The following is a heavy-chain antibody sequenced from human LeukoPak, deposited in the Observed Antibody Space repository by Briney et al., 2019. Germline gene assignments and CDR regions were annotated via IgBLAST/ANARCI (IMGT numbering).Heavy chain of an antibody. D-gene: IGHD4-17*01. CDR2: FDPEDGET. Sequence: ASVKVSGKVSGYTLTELSMHWVRQAPGKGLEWMGGFDPEDGETIYAQKFQGRVTMTEDTSTDTAYMELSSLRSEDTAVYYCATGIDYGDYYFDYWGQGTLVTVSS. CDR3: ATGIDYGDYYFDY. V-gene: IGHV1-24*01. J-gene: IGHJ4*02. CDR1: GYTLTELS.